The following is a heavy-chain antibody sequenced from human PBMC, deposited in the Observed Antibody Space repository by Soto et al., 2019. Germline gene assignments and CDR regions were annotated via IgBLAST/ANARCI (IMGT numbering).Heavy chain of an antibody. D-gene: IGHD3-22*01. CDR3: ALYYYDSSGYYWLFDY. Sequence: PGESLKISCKGSRYSFTSYWIGWVRQMPGKRLEWMGIIYAGDSDTRYSPSFQGQVTISADKSISTAYLQWSSLKASDTAMYYCALYYYDSSGYYWLFDYWGQGTVLTVSS. CDR1: RYSFTSYW. CDR2: IYAGDSDT. V-gene: IGHV5-51*01. J-gene: IGHJ4*02.